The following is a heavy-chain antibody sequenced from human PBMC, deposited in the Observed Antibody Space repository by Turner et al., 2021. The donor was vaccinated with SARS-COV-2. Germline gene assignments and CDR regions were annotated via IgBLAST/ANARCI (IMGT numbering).Heavy chain of an antibody. V-gene: IGHV1-2*02. CDR1: GYTFTGYY. J-gene: IGHJ4*02. D-gene: IGHD3-10*01. Sequence: QVQLVQSGPVVKQPGASVKVSCKASGYTFTGYYMHWVRQAPGQGLEWMGWINPNSGDTNYAQKFQGRVTMNRDTSISTAYMELSRLRSDDTDVYYCATDTYGTLWGQGTLVTVSS. CDR3: ATDTYGTL. CDR2: INPNSGDT.